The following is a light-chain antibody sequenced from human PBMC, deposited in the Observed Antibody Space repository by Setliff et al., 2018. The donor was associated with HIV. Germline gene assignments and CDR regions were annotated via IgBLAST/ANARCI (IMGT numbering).Light chain of an antibody. Sequence: QSALTQPASVSGSPGQSITISCTGISSDVGGYYSVSWYQQRPGKAPKLMIYDVINRPSGVSNRFSGSRSGNTASLTISGPQVEDEADYYCSSYTTSSTLYVFGPGTRSPS. J-gene: IGLJ1*01. V-gene: IGLV2-14*03. CDR3: SSYTTSSTLYV. CDR2: DVI. CDR1: SSDVGGYYS.